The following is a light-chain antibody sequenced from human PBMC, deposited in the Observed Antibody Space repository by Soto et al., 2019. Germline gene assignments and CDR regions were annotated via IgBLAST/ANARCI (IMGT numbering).Light chain of an antibody. CDR3: CSYAAGYTFGYVV. CDR1: SSDVGGYNY. J-gene: IGLJ2*01. CDR2: DVN. V-gene: IGLV2-11*01. Sequence: QSALTQPRSVSGSPGQSVTISCTGTSSDVGGYNYVSWYQQHPGKAPKLMIYDVNKRPSGVPDRFSGSKSGNTASLTISGLQAEDETDYYCCSYAAGYTFGYVVFGGGTQLTVL.